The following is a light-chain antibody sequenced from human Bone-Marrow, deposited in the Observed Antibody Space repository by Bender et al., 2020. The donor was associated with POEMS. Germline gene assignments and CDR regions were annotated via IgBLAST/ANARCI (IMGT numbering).Light chain of an antibody. CDR2: EGD. CDR1: SGDIETHNT. CDR3: CSNAVTQTHYV. J-gene: IGLJ1*01. V-gene: IGLV2-23*01. Sequence: QSALTQPASVSGSPGQSITISCSGASGDIETHNTVSWHQQQPGQAPKLLIYEGDKRPSGVPHRFSGSKSGNTASLTISGLQAEDEADYYCCSNAVTQTHYVFGTGTKVTVL.